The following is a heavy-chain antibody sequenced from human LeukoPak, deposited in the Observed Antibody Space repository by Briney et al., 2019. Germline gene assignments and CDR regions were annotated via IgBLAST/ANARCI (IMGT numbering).Heavy chain of an antibody. CDR3: ANSLQDYDYVWGSCPFDY. Sequence: GGSLRLSCAASGFTFSSYAMHWVRQAPGKGLEWVAVISYDGSNKYYADSVKGRFTISRDNSKSTLYLQMNSLRPEDTAVYYCANSLQDYDYVWGSCPFDYWGQGTLVTVSS. D-gene: IGHD3-16*01. J-gene: IGHJ4*02. CDR1: GFTFSSYA. V-gene: IGHV3-30*04. CDR2: ISYDGSNK.